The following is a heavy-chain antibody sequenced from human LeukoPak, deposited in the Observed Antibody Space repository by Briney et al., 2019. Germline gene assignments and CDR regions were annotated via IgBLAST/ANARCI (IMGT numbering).Heavy chain of an antibody. Sequence: ASETLSLTCAVYGGSFSGYYWSWIRQPPGKGLEWIGEINHSGSTNYNPSLESRVTISVDTSKNQFSLKLSSVTAADTAVYYCATDQTYRSPLGVWGQGTTVTVSS. D-gene: IGHD3-16*01. CDR2: INHSGST. CDR1: GGSFSGYY. J-gene: IGHJ6*02. CDR3: ATDQTYRSPLGV. V-gene: IGHV4-34*01.